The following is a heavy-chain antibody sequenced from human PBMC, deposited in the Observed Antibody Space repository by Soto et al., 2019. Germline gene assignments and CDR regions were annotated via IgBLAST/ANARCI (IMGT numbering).Heavy chain of an antibody. CDR2: IYFSGST. J-gene: IGHJ3*02. Sequence: TLSLTCTVSGGSINSGDYYWSWIRQHPGKGLEWIGHIYFSGSTYYNSSLKSRVTISVDRSKNHFFLNLTSVTAADTAVYYCATYRKFFQIWGQGTNVAV. CDR3: ATYRKFFQI. CDR1: GGSINSGDYY. V-gene: IGHV4-30-4*08.